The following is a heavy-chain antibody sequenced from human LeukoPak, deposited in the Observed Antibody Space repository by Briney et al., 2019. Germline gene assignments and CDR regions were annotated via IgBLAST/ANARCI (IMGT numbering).Heavy chain of an antibody. D-gene: IGHD2-2*01. J-gene: IGHJ3*02. CDR2: MYSSGST. CDR3: ARGPPDCSGTSCYAFDAFDI. V-gene: IGHV4-39*07. CDR1: GGSISITSYY. Sequence: SETLSLTCTVSGGSISITSYYWGWIRQPPGKGLEWIGSMYSSGSTYYNPSLKSRVTISVDTSKNQFSLKLSSVTAADTAVYYCARGPPDCSGTSCYAFDAFDIWGQGTMVTVSS.